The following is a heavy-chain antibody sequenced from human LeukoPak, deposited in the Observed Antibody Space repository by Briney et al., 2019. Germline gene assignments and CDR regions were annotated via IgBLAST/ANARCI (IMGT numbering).Heavy chain of an antibody. CDR2: ISHSDDST. D-gene: IGHD3-9*01. V-gene: IGHV3-23*01. Sequence: GGSLRLSCRTSGFLFHVYSMTWVRQAPGRGLEWISTISHSDDSTYYADSVKGRFTISRDNSKNTVYLQMNSLRVEDTALYHCAKTYDTSTSPDDWGQGTLVPVSS. CDR1: GFLFHVYS. CDR3: AKTYDTSTSPDD. J-gene: IGHJ4*02.